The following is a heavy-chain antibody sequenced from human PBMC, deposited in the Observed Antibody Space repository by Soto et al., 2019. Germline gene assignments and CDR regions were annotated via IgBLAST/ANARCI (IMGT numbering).Heavy chain of an antibody. CDR3: ASDPYYYASEY. CDR1: VSTFIDYY. D-gene: IGHD3-10*01. V-gene: IGHV3-11*01. CDR2: ISGSGTTI. Sequence: GWSLRLSCASSVSTFIDYYMTWIRQAPGKGPEWVSYISGSGTTIHYADSVRGRFTVSRDNAKNSLYLQMNSLRAEDTASYYCASDPYYYASEYWGQGILVTVSS. J-gene: IGHJ4*02.